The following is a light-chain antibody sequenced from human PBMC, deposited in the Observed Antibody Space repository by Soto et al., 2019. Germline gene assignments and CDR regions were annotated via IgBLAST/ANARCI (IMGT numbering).Light chain of an antibody. Sequence: QSALTPPASVSGSPGQSLTISCTGTRSDVGGYKHVSWYQHHPGKAPKLMIYAVSNRPSGVSNRFSGSKSGYTASLTISGLQAEDEADYYCNAQRSSGTRVFGTGTKLTVL. CDR1: RSDVGGYKH. CDR3: NAQRSSGTRV. V-gene: IGLV2-14*01. CDR2: AVS. J-gene: IGLJ1*01.